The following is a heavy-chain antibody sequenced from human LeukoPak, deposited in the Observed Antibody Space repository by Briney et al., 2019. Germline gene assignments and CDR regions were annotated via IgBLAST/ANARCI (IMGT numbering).Heavy chain of an antibody. J-gene: IGHJ3*02. D-gene: IGHD3-10*01. Sequence: SETLPLTCTVSGGSVSSGSYYWSWIRQPPGKGLEWIGYIYYSGSTNYNPSLKSRVTISVDTSKNQFSLKLSSVTAADTAVYYCARAGVTHDAFDIWGQGTMVTVSS. CDR3: ARAGVTHDAFDI. CDR1: GGSVSSGSYY. CDR2: IYYSGST. V-gene: IGHV4-61*01.